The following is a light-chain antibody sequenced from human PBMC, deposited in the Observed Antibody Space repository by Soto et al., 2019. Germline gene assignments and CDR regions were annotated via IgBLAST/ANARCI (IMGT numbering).Light chain of an antibody. CDR3: QQRSHWPPA. J-gene: IGKJ2*01. Sequence: EIVLTQSPATLSLSPGERATLSCRASQSVSSHLAWYQQKPGQAPRLLIYDASNRATGIPARFSGSGSGTDFTLTISSLETENFAVYYCQQRSHWPPAFGQGTKVEIK. CDR1: QSVSSH. V-gene: IGKV3-11*01. CDR2: DAS.